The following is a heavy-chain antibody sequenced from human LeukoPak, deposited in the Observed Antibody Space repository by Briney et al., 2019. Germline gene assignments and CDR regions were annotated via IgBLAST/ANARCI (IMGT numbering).Heavy chain of an antibody. Sequence: SGGSLRLSCAVSGFTSSSYIMSWVRQAPGKGLEWVSVIYSGGSTYYADSVEGRFTISRDNSKNTLYLQMNSLRAEDTAVYYCASSLTYNFLGYYYYGMDVWGKGTTVTVSS. CDR1: GFTSSSYI. V-gene: IGHV3-53*01. CDR2: IYSGGST. J-gene: IGHJ6*04. CDR3: ASSLTYNFLGYYYYGMDV. D-gene: IGHD5-24*01.